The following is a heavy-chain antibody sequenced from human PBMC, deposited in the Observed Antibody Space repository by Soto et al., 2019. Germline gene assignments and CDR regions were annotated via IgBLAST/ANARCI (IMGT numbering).Heavy chain of an antibody. CDR2: ISTDGGNT. CDR3: VTGEYYYDSSGYYPFDY. CDR1: GFTFSIYA. Sequence: EVQLVESGGDLVQPGGSLRLSCSASGFTFSIYAMHWVRQAPGKGLEYVSSISTDGGNTHYADSVKGRFTISRDNSKNTVYLQMSSLRAEDTAVYYCVTGEYYYDSSGYYPFDYWGQGTLVTVSS. J-gene: IGHJ4*02. V-gene: IGHV3-64D*06. D-gene: IGHD3-22*01.